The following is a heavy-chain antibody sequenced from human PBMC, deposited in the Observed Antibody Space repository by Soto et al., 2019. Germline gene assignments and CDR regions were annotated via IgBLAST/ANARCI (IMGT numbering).Heavy chain of an antibody. CDR1: GGSISSYY. D-gene: IGHD5-12*01. J-gene: IGHJ4*02. V-gene: IGHV4-59*01. CDR3: ARVLGYSGHDSGCDY. CDR2: IYYSGST. Sequence: SETLSLTCTVSGGSISSYYWSWIRQPPGKGLEWIGYIYYSGSTNYNPSLKSRVTISVDTSKNQFSLKLSSVTAADTAVYYCARVLGYSGHDSGCDYWGQGTLVTGSS.